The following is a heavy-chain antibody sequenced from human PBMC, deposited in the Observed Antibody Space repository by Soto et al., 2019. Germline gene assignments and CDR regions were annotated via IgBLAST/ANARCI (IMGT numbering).Heavy chain of an antibody. CDR2: IYYSGST. J-gene: IGHJ4*02. CDR1: GGSISSSSYY. Sequence: QLQLQESGPGLVKPSETPSLTCTVSGGSISSSSYYWGWIRQPPGKGLEWIGSIYYSGSTYYNPSLRRLATLSVASSNHHSSLKITFVTAADTAVYYCPRPVLTARSYYFDYWGQGTLVTVSS. V-gene: IGHV4-39*02. CDR3: PRPVLTARSYYFDY. D-gene: IGHD2-21*02.